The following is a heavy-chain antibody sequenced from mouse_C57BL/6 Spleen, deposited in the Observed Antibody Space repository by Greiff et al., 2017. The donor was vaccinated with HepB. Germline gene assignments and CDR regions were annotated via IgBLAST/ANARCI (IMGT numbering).Heavy chain of an antibody. Sequence: EVKLEESGGGLVKPGGSLKLSCAASGFTFSSYAMSWVRQTPEKRLEWVATISDGGSYTYYPDNVKGRFTISRDNAKNNLYLQMSHLKSEDTAMYYCARESYYGSSSYWYFDVWGTGTTVTVSS. J-gene: IGHJ1*03. CDR1: GFTFSSYA. V-gene: IGHV5-4*01. CDR3: ARESYYGSSSYWYFDV. CDR2: ISDGGSYT. D-gene: IGHD1-1*01.